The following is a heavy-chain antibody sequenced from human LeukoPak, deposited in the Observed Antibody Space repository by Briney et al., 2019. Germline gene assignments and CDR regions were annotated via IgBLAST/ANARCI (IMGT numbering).Heavy chain of an antibody. J-gene: IGHJ1*01. D-gene: IGHD4-17*01. CDR3: AKSHPPTVTTEEGEYLQH. CDR2: ILFSGSNQ. CDR1: GFTFSSFG. Sequence: PGGSLRLSCAASGFTFSSFGMHWVRQAPGQGLEWVAVILFSGSNQYYADSVKGRFTIYRDNFKNTVYLQMNSLRAEETAVYYCAKSHPPTVTTEEGEYLQHWGQGTLVTVSS. V-gene: IGHV3-30*18.